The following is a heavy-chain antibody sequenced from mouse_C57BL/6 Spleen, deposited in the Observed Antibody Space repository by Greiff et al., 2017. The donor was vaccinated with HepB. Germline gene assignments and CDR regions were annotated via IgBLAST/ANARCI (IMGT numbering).Heavy chain of an antibody. CDR2: IYPRSGNT. D-gene: IGHD2-4*01. CDR1: GYTFTSYG. Sequence: VQLQQSGAELARPGASVKLSCKASGYTFTSYGISWVKQRTGQGLEWIGEIYPRSGNTYYNEKFKGKATLTADKSSSTAYMELRSLTSDDSAVYFCARNDYDGWVYSMDYWGQGTSVTVSS. CDR3: ARNDYDGWVYSMDY. V-gene: IGHV1-81*01. J-gene: IGHJ4*01.